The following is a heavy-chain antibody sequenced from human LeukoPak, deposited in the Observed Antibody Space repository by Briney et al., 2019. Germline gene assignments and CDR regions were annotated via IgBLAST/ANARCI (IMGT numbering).Heavy chain of an antibody. J-gene: IGHJ5*02. V-gene: IGHV1-2*02. Sequence: ASVKVSCKASGYTFTGYYMHWVRQAPGQGLEWMGWINPNSGGTNYAQKFQGRVTMTRDTSISTAYMELSRLRSDDTAVYYCARSFFHANWFDPWDQGTLVTVSS. CDR2: INPNSGGT. CDR1: GYTFTGYY. D-gene: IGHD3-10*01. CDR3: ARSFFHANWFDP.